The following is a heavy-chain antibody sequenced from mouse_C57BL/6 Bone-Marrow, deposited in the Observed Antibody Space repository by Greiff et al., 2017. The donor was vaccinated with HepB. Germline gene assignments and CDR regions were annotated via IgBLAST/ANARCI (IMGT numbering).Heavy chain of an antibody. Sequence: QVHVKQSGAELASPGASVTLSCKASGYTFTDHIMNWVKKRPGQGLEWIGRIYPVSGETNYNQKFMGKATFSVDRSSSTVYMVLNSLTSEDPAVYYCGREGLGLTGAMDYWGQGTSVTVSS. D-gene: IGHD4-1*01. J-gene: IGHJ4*01. V-gene: IGHV1-11*01. CDR3: GREGLGLTGAMDY. CDR1: GYTFTDHI. CDR2: IYPVSGET.